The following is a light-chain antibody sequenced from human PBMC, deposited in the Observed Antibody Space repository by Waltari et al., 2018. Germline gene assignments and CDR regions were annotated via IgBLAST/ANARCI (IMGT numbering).Light chain of an antibody. Sequence: SLLTQPPSASGTPGQRVTIPCSGTSSNIGRNSVNWYQQVPGTAPKLLIYNNSQRPSGVPDRFSGSKSGTSASLDISGLQSEDEADYYCAAWDDSLNGVFGGGTKLTVL. CDR3: AAWDDSLNGV. J-gene: IGLJ3*02. CDR1: SSNIGRNS. V-gene: IGLV1-44*01. CDR2: NNS.